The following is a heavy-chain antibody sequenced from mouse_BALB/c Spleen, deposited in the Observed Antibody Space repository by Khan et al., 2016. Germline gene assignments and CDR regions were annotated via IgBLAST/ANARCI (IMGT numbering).Heavy chain of an antibody. J-gene: IGHJ3*01. CDR3: ARRGGSYGNYGFAY. CDR2: IWNGGNT. CDR1: GFSLTTFG. D-gene: IGHD2-1*01. Sequence: QVQLKESGPGLVQPSQSLSITCTVSGFSLTTFGVHWVRQSPGHGLEWLGVIWNGGNTDYNAAFISRLSINKDNSKRQVFIKMNSLQADDTAIYYCARRGGSYGNYGFAYWGQGTLVTVSA. V-gene: IGHV2-4-1*01.